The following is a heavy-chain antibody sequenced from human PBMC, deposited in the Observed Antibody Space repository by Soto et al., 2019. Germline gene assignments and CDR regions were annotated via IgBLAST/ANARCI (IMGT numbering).Heavy chain of an antibody. V-gene: IGHV3-74*01. J-gene: IGHJ6*03. CDR2: INSDGSST. CDR1: GFTFSSYW. Sequence: GGSLRLSCAASGFTFSSYWMHWVRQAPGKGLVWVSRINSDGSSTSYADSVKGRFTISRDNAKNTLYLQMNSLRAEDTAVYYCARVYHFWSGYFPFSPEYYYYMDVWGKGTTVTVSS. D-gene: IGHD3-3*01. CDR3: ARVYHFWSGYFPFSPEYYYYMDV.